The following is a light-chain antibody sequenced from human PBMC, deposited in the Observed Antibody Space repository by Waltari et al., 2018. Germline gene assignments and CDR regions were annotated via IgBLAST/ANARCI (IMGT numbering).Light chain of an antibody. J-gene: IGKJ2*01. Sequence: EIVLTQSPGTLSVSPGETATLSCRASQAVSNYLGCYQQKPGQPPRLLINEAANMGPGVPARFSGSGSGTDFTLTISSLEPEDFGVYYCQQRVSWPVTFGQGTKLEIK. CDR3: QQRVSWPVT. CDR1: QAVSNY. CDR2: EAA. V-gene: IGKV3-11*01.